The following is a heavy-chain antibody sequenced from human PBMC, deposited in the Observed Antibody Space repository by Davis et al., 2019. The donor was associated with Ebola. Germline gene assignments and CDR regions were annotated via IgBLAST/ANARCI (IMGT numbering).Heavy chain of an antibody. D-gene: IGHD3-22*01. CDR2: ISSSGDTT. J-gene: IGHJ4*02. CDR1: GFTFSSID. Sequence: GESLKISCVASGFTFSSIDMTWVRQAPGKGLEWLSYISSSGDTTYYADSVKGRFTISRDNSKNTLYLQMDSLRAGDTAVYYCAKDHYFDSSDYDIDYWGQGTLVTVSS. CDR3: AKDHYFDSSDYDIDY. V-gene: IGHV3-48*03.